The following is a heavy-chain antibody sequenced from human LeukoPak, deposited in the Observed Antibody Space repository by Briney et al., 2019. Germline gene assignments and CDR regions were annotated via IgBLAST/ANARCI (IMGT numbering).Heavy chain of an antibody. J-gene: IGHJ6*03. CDR2: INHSGST. V-gene: IGHV4-34*01. D-gene: IGHD5-24*01. CDR3: ARSRRDSSYYMDV. Sequence: PSETLSLTCAVYGGSFSGYYWSWIRQPPGKGLEWIGEINHSGSTNYNPSLKSRVTISVDTSKNQFSLKLSSVTAADTAVYYCARSRRDSSYYMDVWGKGTTVTVSS. CDR1: GGSFSGYY.